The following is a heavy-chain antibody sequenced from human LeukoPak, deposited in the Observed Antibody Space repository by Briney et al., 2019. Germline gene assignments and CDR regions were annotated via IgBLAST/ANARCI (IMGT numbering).Heavy chain of an antibody. CDR2: INPNSGGT. J-gene: IGHJ4*02. D-gene: IGHD6-13*01. CDR1: GYTFTGHY. V-gene: IGHV1-2*02. Sequence: ASVKVSCKASGYTFTGHYMHWVRQAPGQGLEWMGWINPNSGGTNFAQKFQGRVTMTRDTSITTAYMELSRLGSDDTAVYYCARGPYSSSWEIDYWGQGTLVTVSS. CDR3: ARGPYSSSWEIDY.